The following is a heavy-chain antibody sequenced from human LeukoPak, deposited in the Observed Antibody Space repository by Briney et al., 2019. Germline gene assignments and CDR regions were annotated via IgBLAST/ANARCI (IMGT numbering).Heavy chain of an antibody. CDR3: ARETTMVRGVMVFDY. Sequence: SVKVSCKASGGTFSSYAISWVRQAPGQGLEWMGGIIPIFGTANYAQKFQGRVTITTDESTSTAYMELSSLRSEDTAVYYCARETTMVRGVMVFDYWGQGTLVTFSS. V-gene: IGHV1-69*05. CDR1: GGTFSSYA. J-gene: IGHJ4*02. CDR2: IIPIFGTA. D-gene: IGHD3-10*01.